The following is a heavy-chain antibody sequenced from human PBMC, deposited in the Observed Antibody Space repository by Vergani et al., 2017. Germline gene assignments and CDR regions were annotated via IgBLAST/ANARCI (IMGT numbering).Heavy chain of an antibody. J-gene: IGHJ4*02. V-gene: IGHV3-30*01. CDR2: ISYDGSNK. D-gene: IGHD1-26*01. Sequence: QVQLVESGGGVVQPGRSLRLSCAASGFTFSSYAMHWVRQAPGKGLEWVAVISYDGSNKYYADSVKGRFTISRDNSKNTLYLQMNSLRAEDTAVYYCAGDRSGSYVLYGSYYFDYWGQGTLVTVSS. CDR1: GFTFSSYA. CDR3: AGDRSGSYVLYGSYYFDY.